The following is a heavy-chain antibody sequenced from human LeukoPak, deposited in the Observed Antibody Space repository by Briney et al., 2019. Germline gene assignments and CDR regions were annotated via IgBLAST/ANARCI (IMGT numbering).Heavy chain of an antibody. D-gene: IGHD7-27*01. J-gene: IGHJ4*02. Sequence: GGSLRLSCAASGLTVSSNHMAWVRQAPGKGLEWVSVIYTGGITYYADSVQGRFSISRDNSKNTVYLQMNNLRVEDTALYYRARKHAPTGGGLDYWGQGTQVTVSP. CDR3: ARKHAPTGGGLDY. V-gene: IGHV3-53*01. CDR1: GLTVSSNH. CDR2: IYTGGIT.